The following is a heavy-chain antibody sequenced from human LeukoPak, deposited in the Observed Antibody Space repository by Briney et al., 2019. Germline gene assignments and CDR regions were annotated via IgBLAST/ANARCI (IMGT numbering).Heavy chain of an antibody. V-gene: IGHV3-23*01. CDR3: AKDYRGQDSLFDY. J-gene: IGHJ4*02. CDR1: GFTFSSFA. Sequence: GGSLRLSCAASGFTFSSFAMSWVRQAPGKGLEWVSGISETGGTTWHADSVKGRLTISRDNSKNTLYLQMNTLRAADTAVYYCAKDYRGQDSLFDYWGQGTLVIVSS. CDR2: ISETGGTT. D-gene: IGHD3-10*01.